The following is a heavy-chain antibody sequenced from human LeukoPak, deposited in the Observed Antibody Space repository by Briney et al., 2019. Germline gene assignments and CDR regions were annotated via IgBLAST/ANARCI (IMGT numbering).Heavy chain of an antibody. CDR1: GFTFSSCA. CDR3: AKGTLRFLEWLSWH. D-gene: IGHD3-3*01. V-gene: IGHV3-23*01. CDR2: ISSASGTT. Sequence: GGSLRLSCAASGFTFSSCAITWVRQAPGKGLEWVSTISSASGTTGYVDSVKGRFTISRDNSKNTLYLQMNSLRAEDTAVYYCAKGTLRFLEWLSWHWGQGTLVTVSS. J-gene: IGHJ4*02.